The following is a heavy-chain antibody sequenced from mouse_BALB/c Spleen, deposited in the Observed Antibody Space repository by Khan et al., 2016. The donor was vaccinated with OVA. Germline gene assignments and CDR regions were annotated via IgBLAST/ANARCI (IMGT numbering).Heavy chain of an antibody. CDR1: GFTFSTYG. D-gene: IGHD1-1*01. CDR2: VSTGGGYT. J-gene: IGHJ3*01. CDR3: ARLAYYYDSGGFAY. Sequence: EVQLVESGGDLVKPGGSLKLSCAASGFTFSTYGMSWVRQTPDKRLEWVATVSTGGGYTYYPDSVKGRFTISRDNAKNTLYLQMSSLKSEDTATFYCARLAYYYDSGGFAYWGQGTLVTVSA. V-gene: IGHV5-6*01.